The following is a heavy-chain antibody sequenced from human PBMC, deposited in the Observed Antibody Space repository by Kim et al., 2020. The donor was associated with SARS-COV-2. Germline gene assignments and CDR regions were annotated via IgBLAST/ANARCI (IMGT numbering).Heavy chain of an antibody. J-gene: IGHJ4*02. V-gene: IGHV1-3*01. D-gene: IGHD2-15*01. Sequence: ASVKVSCKASGYTFTSYAMHWVRQAPGQRLEWMGWINAGNGNTKYSQKFQGRVTITRDTSASTAYMELSSLRSEDTAVYYCARDDIVVVVGFDYWGQGTLVTVSS. CDR1: GYTFTSYA. CDR2: INAGNGNT. CDR3: ARDDIVVVVGFDY.